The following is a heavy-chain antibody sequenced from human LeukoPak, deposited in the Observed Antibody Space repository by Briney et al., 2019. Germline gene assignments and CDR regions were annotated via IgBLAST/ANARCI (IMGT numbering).Heavy chain of an antibody. CDR3: ARDQVPDSSGWYGLYY. Sequence: ASVKVSCKASGYTFTSYYMHWVRQAPGQGLEWMRIINPSGGSTSYAQKFQGRVTMTRDTSTSTVYMELSSLRSEDTAVYYCARDQVPDSSGWYGLYYWGQGTLVTVSS. J-gene: IGHJ4*02. CDR1: GYTFTSYY. CDR2: INPSGGST. V-gene: IGHV1-46*01. D-gene: IGHD6-19*01.